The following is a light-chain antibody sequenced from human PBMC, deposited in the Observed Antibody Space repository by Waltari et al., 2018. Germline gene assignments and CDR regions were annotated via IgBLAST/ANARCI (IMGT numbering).Light chain of an antibody. J-gene: IGLJ2*01. Sequence: QPVLTQSPSASASLGASVKLTCTLSSGHSSYAIAWHPQQQGKAPRYLMRLNSDGSHSKGDGIPDRFSGSSSGAERYLTISNLQSEDEADYYCQTWDTGIVLFGGGTRLTVL. CDR1: SGHSSYA. CDR2: LNSDGSH. V-gene: IGLV4-69*01. CDR3: QTWDTGIVL.